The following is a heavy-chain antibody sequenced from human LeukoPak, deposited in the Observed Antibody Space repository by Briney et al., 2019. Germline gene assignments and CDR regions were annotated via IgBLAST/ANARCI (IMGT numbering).Heavy chain of an antibody. J-gene: IGHJ3*01. Sequence: GGSLRLSCAASGFTFSSYGMHWVRQAPGKGLEWVAFIRYDGSNKYYADSVKGRFTISRDNSKNTLYLQMNSLRAEDTAVYYCAKDRTYYYDSSGDWGQGTMVTVSS. D-gene: IGHD3-22*01. V-gene: IGHV3-30*02. CDR1: GFTFSSYG. CDR3: AKDRTYYYDSSGD. CDR2: IRYDGSNK.